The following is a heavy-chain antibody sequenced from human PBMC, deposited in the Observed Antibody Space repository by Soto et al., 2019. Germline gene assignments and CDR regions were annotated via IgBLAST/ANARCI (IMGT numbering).Heavy chain of an antibody. J-gene: IGHJ4*02. CDR3: ASHHGSGRTILGAAEF. D-gene: IGHD1-26*01. Sequence: SEPLSLASAFYGGCLSVYYCRWIREPPGEALEGIGEFIRSGNSSYNPSLKSTVTISVDKSKNQLFLNMSSVTAADMAMYYCASHHGSGRTILGAAEFWGQGTLVTVSS. CDR1: GGCLSVYY. V-gene: IGHV4-34*12. CDR2: FIRSGNS.